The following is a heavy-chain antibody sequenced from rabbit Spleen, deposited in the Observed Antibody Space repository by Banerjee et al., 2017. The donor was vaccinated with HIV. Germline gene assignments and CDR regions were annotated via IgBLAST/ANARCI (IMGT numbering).Heavy chain of an antibody. CDR1: GFSFSSGYD. D-gene: IGHD4-1*01. CDR2: IYTGDGNT. J-gene: IGHJ4*01. V-gene: IGHV1S40*01. CDR3: SRGSGGSDWGADL. Sequence: QSLEESGGDLVKPGASLTLTCTASGFSFSSGYDMCWVRQAPGKGLEWIACIYTGDGNTYYASWAKGRFTISKTSSTTVTLQMTSLTVADTATFFCSRGSGGSDWGADLWGPGTLVTVS.